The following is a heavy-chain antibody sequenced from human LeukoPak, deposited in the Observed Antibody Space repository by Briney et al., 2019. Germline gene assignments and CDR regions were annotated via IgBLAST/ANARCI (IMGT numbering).Heavy chain of an antibody. D-gene: IGHD4-11*01. CDR2: ISYDESNK. V-gene: IGHV3-30*18. CDR3: AKDGAVTTRYYYYNGMDV. J-gene: IGHJ6*02. CDR1: GFTFSNYG. Sequence: GGSLRLSCAASGFTFSNYGMHWVRQAPGRGLEWVALISYDESNKLYADSVKGRFTISRDNSKNTLYLQMNSPRAEDTAVYYCAKDGAVTTRYYYYNGMDVWGQGTTVTVSS.